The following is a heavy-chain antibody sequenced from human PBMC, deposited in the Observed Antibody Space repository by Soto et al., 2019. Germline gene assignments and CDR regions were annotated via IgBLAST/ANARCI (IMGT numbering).Heavy chain of an antibody. CDR2: IWYDGSNK. Sequence: HPGGSLRLSCAASGFTFSNYGMHWVRQAPGKGLEWVAVIWYDGSNKWYADSVKGRFTISRDNSKNTLYLEMNSLRVEDTAVYYCARGNYDFCSGLDYWGQGALVTVSS. J-gene: IGHJ4*02. CDR3: ARGNYDFCSGLDY. V-gene: IGHV3-33*01. CDR1: GFTFSNYG. D-gene: IGHD3-3*01.